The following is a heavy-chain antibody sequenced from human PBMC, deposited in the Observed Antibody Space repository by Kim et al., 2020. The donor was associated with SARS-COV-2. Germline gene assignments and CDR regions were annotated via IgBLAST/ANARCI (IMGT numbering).Heavy chain of an antibody. Sequence: ASVKVSCKASGYTFTSYDINWVRQATGQGLEWMGWMNPNSGNTGYAQKFQGRVTMTRNTSISTAYMELSSLRSEDTAVYYCARVSIRHLYNYCSGGSCYSGTGNWFDPWGQGTLVTVSS. V-gene: IGHV1-8*01. CDR1: GYTFTSYD. D-gene: IGHD2-15*01. J-gene: IGHJ5*02. CDR2: MNPNSGNT. CDR3: ARVSIRHLYNYCSGGSCYSGTGNWFDP.